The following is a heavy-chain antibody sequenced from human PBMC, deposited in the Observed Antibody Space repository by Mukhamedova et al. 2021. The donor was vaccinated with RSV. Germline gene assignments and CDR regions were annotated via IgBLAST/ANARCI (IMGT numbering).Heavy chain of an antibody. V-gene: IGHV4-59*08. Sequence: WSWIRQPPGKGLEWIGYIYYSGSTNYNPSLKSRVTISVDTSKNQFSLKLSSVTAADTAVYYCARHPGGVTVTLSGYWYFDLWGRG. CDR3: ARHPGGVTVTLSGYWYFDL. D-gene: IGHD4-17*01. J-gene: IGHJ2*01. CDR2: IYYSGST.